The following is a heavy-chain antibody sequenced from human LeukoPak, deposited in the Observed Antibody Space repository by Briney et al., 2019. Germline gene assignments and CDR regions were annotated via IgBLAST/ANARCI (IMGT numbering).Heavy chain of an antibody. CDR3: ARGASLLPAAIIVY. CDR1: GGSISSGSYY. V-gene: IGHV4-61*02. Sequence: PSQTLSLTRTVSGGSISSGSYYWSWIRQPAGKGLEWIGRIYTSGSTNYNPSLKSRVTISVDTSKNQFSLKLSSVTAADTAVYYCARGASLLPAAIIVYWGQGTLVTVSS. J-gene: IGHJ4*02. CDR2: IYTSGST. D-gene: IGHD2-2*02.